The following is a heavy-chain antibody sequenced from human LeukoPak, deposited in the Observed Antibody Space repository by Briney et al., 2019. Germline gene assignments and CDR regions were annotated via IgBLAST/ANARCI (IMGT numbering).Heavy chain of an antibody. J-gene: IGHJ4*02. CDR2: IRYDGSNK. CDR1: GFTFSSYG. CDR3: AKLGYSSSWYAPNFDY. D-gene: IGHD6-13*01. Sequence: GGTLRLSCAASGFTFSSYGMHWVRQAPGKGLEWVAFIRYDGSNKYYADSVKGRFTISRDNSKNTLYLQMNSLRAEDTAVYYCAKLGYSSSWYAPNFDYWGQGTLVTVSS. V-gene: IGHV3-30*02.